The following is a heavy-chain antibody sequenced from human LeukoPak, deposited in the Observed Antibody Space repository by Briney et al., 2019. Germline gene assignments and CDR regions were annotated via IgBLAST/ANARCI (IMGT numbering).Heavy chain of an antibody. Sequence: QAGGSLRLSCAASGFTFSSYGMHWVRQAPGKGLEWVAFIHYDGTNEYYEDSVKGRFTISRDNAKNSLYLQMNSLRADDTAVYYCASRGSSGWYFDYWGQGTLVTVSS. CDR2: IHYDGTNE. J-gene: IGHJ4*02. CDR3: ASRGSSGWYFDY. CDR1: GFTFSSYG. D-gene: IGHD6-19*01. V-gene: IGHV3-30*02.